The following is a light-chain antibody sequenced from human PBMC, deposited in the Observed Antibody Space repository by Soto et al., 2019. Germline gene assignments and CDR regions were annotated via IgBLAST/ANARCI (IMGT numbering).Light chain of an antibody. V-gene: IGKV3-20*01. CDR3: QQYGSSSCT. Sequence: EIVLTQSPGTLSLSPGERATLSCRASQSVSSSYLAWYQQKPGQAPRLLIYGASSRATGIPDRFSGSGSETDFTLTISRLEPEDFAVYYCQQYGSSSCTFGKGTKVEIK. CDR1: QSVSSSY. J-gene: IGKJ1*01. CDR2: GAS.